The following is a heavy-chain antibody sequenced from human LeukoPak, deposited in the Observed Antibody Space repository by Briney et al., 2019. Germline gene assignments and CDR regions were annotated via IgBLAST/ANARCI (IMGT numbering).Heavy chain of an antibody. CDR1: GYTFTSYG. CDR3: ARSPGSSSFHYYYYMDV. J-gene: IGHJ6*03. CDR2: ISAYNGNT. D-gene: IGHD6-6*01. Sequence: ASVKVSCKASGYTFTSYGISWVRQAPGQGLEWMGWISAYNGNTNYAQKLQGRVTMTTDTSTSTAYMELRSLRSDDTAVYYCARSPGSSSFHYYYYMDVWGKGTTVTVSS. V-gene: IGHV1-18*01.